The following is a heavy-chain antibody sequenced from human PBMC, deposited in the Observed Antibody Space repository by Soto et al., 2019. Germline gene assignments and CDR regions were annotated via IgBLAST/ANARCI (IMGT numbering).Heavy chain of an antibody. CDR1: GYTFTSYG. J-gene: IGHJ6*02. CDR2: ISAYNGNT. V-gene: IGHV1-18*01. Sequence: QVQLVQSGAEVKKPGASVKVSCKASGYTFTSYGISWVRQAPGQGLEWMGWISAYNGNTNYAQKLQGRVTMTTDTPTSTAYMELRSLRSDDTAVYYCARWVVVVPAAMAYYYGMDVWGQGTTVTVSS. D-gene: IGHD2-2*01. CDR3: ARWVVVVPAAMAYYYGMDV.